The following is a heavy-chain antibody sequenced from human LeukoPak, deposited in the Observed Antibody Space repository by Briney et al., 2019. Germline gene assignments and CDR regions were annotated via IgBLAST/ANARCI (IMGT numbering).Heavy chain of an antibody. Sequence: GASVKVSCKASGGTFSSYAISWVRQAPGQGLEWMGGIIPIFGTANYAQKFQGRVTITADESTSTAYMGLSSLRSEDTAVYYCARESSGYDSYYYYGMDVWGQGTTVTVSS. J-gene: IGHJ6*02. CDR3: ARESSGYDSYYYYGMDV. CDR1: GGTFSSYA. D-gene: IGHD5-12*01. V-gene: IGHV1-69*13. CDR2: IIPIFGTA.